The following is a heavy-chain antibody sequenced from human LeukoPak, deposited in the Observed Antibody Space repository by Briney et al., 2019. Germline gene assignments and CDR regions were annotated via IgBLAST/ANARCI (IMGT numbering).Heavy chain of an antibody. D-gene: IGHD5-18*01. CDR2: IRYHRSNN. V-gene: IGHV3-30*02. J-gene: IGHJ6*01. CDR1: GFSFSSDC. Sequence: AESLSLSCTASGFSFSSDCMRCVRQQPARRLEWVAFIRYHRSNNYYEESLKGRFTISRDNSKNTLYLQIHSLRAEDTAGYCCAKDRGIQPLSGMDVWGKGTTVTISS. CDR3: AKDRGIQPLSGMDV.